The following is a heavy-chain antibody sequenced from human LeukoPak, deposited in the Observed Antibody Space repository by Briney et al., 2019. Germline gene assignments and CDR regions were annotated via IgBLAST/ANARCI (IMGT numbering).Heavy chain of an antibody. V-gene: IGHV4-38-2*02. CDR2: IYHSGST. D-gene: IGHD3-22*01. J-gene: IGHJ4*02. CDR3: ARGSSSGPPMPFDY. CDR1: GYSISSGYY. Sequence: SETLSLTCTVSGYSISSGYYWGWIRQPPGKGLEWIGSIYHSGSTYYNPSLKSRVTISVDTSKNQFSLKLSSVTAADTAVYYCARGSSSGPPMPFDYWGQGTLVTVSS.